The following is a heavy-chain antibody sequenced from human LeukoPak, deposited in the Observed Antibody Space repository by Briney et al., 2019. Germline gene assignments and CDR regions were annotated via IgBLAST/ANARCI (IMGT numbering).Heavy chain of an antibody. Sequence: PSETLSLTCTVSGGSISGGYWSWIRQPPGRGLEWVGYVYTSGSTNYNPSLKSRVTISVDTSKSQFALKLSSVTAADTAVYYCAKSYFDYSTYYSYYFNLWGQGALVTVSS. CDR2: VYTSGST. V-gene: IGHV4-4*09. D-gene: IGHD4-11*01. J-gene: IGHJ4*02. CDR1: GGSISGGY. CDR3: AKSYFDYSTYYSYYFNL.